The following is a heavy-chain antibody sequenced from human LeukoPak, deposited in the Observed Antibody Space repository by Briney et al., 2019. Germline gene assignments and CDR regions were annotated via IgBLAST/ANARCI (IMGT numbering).Heavy chain of an antibody. CDR1: GFTVSSSH. D-gene: IGHD3-10*01. J-gene: IGHJ3*02. V-gene: IGHV3-53*01. Sequence: GESLRLSCAASGFTVSSSHMSWVRQAPGKGPEWISLIYSGGNTYYADSVRGRFTISRDSSKNTLYAQMNTLRAEDTAMYYCARTISGVEGFDAFDIWGQGTMVTVSS. CDR2: IYSGGNT. CDR3: ARTISGVEGFDAFDI.